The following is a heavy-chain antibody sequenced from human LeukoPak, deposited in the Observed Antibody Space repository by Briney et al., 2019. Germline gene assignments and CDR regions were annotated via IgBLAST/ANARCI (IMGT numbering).Heavy chain of an antibody. CDR2: ITGSGDII. V-gene: IGHV3-21*01. CDR1: GFTFTSYT. J-gene: IGHJ4*02. Sequence: GGSLRLSCAASGFTFTSYTMNWVRQSPGKGLEWVSSITGSGDIINYADSVKGRFTISRDNSKNSLYLQLNSLTAEDTAFYYCANSYTDTWFYFDHWGQGTLVTVSS. D-gene: IGHD2-2*02. CDR3: ANSYTDTWFYFDH.